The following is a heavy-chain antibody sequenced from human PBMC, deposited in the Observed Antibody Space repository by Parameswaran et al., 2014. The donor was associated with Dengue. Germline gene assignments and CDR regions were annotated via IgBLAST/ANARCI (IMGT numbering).Heavy chain of an antibody. CDR3: VRGGYYDNSGYAMDV. CDR2: INHSGST. J-gene: IGHJ6*02. D-gene: IGHD3-22*01. V-gene: IGHV4-34*01. Sequence: GSLRLSCAVYGGSFSGYYWSWVRQSPEKGLEWIGEINHSGSTNYNPSLKSRVTISVDTSKNQFSLMLSSVTAADTAMYYCVRGGYYDNSGYAMDVWGQGTTVTVSS. CDR1: GGSFSGYY.